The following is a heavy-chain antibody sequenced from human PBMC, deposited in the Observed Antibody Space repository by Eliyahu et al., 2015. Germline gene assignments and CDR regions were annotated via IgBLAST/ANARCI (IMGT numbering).Heavy chain of an antibody. CDR2: IIPIFGTA. D-gene: IGHD6-13*01. CDR3: ARGVDRTGIAAAGDYYYYGMDV. V-gene: IGHV1-69*01. CDR1: GGTFSSYA. J-gene: IGHJ6*02. Sequence: QVQLVQSGAEVKKPGSSVKVSCKASGGTFSSYAISWVRXAPGQGLEWMGGIIPIFGTANYAQKFQGRVTITADESTSTAYMELSSLRSEDTAVYYCARGVDRTGIAAAGDYYYYGMDVWGQGTTVTVSS.